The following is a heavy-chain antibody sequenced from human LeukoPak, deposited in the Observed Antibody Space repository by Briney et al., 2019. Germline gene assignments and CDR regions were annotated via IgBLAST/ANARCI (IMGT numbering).Heavy chain of an antibody. CDR3: ARASDSSGWYGRSDY. CDR2: IIPILGIA. J-gene: IGHJ4*02. D-gene: IGHD6-19*01. CDR1: GGTISSYA. V-gene: IGHV1-69*04. Sequence: SVKVSCKASGGTISSYAISWVRQAPGQGLEWMGRIIPILGIANYAQKFQGRVTITADKSTSTAYMELSSLRSEDTAVYYCARASDSSGWYGRSDYWGQGTLVTVSS.